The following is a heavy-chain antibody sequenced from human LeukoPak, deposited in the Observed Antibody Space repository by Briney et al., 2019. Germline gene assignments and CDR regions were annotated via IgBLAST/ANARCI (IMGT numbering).Heavy chain of an antibody. CDR2: IFHSGSA. J-gene: IGHJ4*02. Sequence: GTLSLTCDVSGGSINSSNWWSWVRQSPGKGLEWIGQIFHSGSANYSPSFKSRVTISVDKSKSQFSLSLTSVTAADTAVYYCARDRNSNLRLGFWGPGTLVTVSS. CDR1: GGSINSSNW. CDR3: ARDRNSNLRLGF. V-gene: IGHV4-4*02. D-gene: IGHD2/OR15-2a*01.